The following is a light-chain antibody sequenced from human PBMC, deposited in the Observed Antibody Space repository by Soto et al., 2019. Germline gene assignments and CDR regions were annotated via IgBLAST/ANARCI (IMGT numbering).Light chain of an antibody. Sequence: QSVLTQPPSASGTPGQRVTITCSGSRSNIGDNHVYWYQQLPGTAPKLLIYSKNQRPAGVSDRFSGSKSGTSGTLAISGLRSEDEADYYCSSYTDRTTLVVFGGGTKLTVL. J-gene: IGLJ2*01. V-gene: IGLV1-47*02. CDR1: RSNIGDNH. CDR3: SSYTDRTTLVV. CDR2: SKN.